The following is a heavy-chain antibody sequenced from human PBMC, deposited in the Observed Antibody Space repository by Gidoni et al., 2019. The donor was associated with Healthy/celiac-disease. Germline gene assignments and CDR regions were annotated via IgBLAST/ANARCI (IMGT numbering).Heavy chain of an antibody. J-gene: IGHJ4*02. V-gene: IGHV1-69*08. CDR3: ARDRIVGAAAGYDNFDY. D-gene: IGHD6-13*01. CDR1: GGTFRRYT. Sequence: QVQLVQSGAEVKKPGSSVKVSCKASGGTFRRYTISWVRQAPGQGLEWMGRIIPILGIANYAQKFQGRVTITADKSTSTAYMELSSLRSEDTAVYYCARDRIVGAAAGYDNFDYWGQGTLVTVSS. CDR2: IIPILGIA.